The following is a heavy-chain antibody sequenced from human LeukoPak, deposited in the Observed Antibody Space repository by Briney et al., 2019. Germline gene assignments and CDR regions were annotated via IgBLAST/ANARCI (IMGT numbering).Heavy chain of an antibody. CDR1: GFTFSRSW. CDR3: ARAEK. CDR2: IKEDGSEK. V-gene: IGHV3-7*01. J-gene: IGHJ4*02. Sequence: PGGSLRLSCAASGFTFSRSWMSWVRQAPGKGLEWVANIKEDGSEKYYVDSVKGRFTISRDNANNSLFLRMASLRAEDTAVYYCARAEKWGQGILVTVSS.